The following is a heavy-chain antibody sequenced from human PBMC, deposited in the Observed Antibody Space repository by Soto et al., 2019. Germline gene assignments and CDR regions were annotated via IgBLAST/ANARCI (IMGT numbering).Heavy chain of an antibody. J-gene: IGHJ6*02. CDR2: IYWDDDK. Sequence: QITLKESGPTVVKPTQTLTLTCTFSAFSLSTSGVAVGWIRQPPGKALEWLALIYWDDDKRYSPSLQNRLTISKDTSKNQVILTMTNMDPVDTATYYCAHSTPTASSVHYYYVMDVWGQGTTVTVSS. V-gene: IGHV2-5*02. CDR1: AFSLSTSGVA. D-gene: IGHD4-17*01. CDR3: AHSTPTASSVHYYYVMDV.